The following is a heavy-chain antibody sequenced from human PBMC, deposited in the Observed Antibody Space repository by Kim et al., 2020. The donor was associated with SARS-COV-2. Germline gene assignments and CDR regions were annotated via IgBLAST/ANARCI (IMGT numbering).Heavy chain of an antibody. J-gene: IGHJ1*01. V-gene: IGHV1-46*01. CDR2: VNPSGGST. CDR1: GYTFTSYY. D-gene: IGHD3-3*01. Sequence: ASVKVSCKASGYTFTSYYMHWVRQAPGQGLEWMGIVNPSGGSTSYAQKFQGRVTMTRDTSTSTVYMELSSLRSEDTAVYYCARDSATLTIFGVRGSYFQHWGQGTLVTVSS. CDR3: ARDSATLTIFGVRGSYFQH.